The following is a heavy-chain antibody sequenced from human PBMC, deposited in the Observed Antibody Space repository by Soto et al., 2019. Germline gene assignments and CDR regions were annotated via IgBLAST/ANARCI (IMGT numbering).Heavy chain of an antibody. J-gene: IGHJ4*02. CDR1: GFTFSSYG. V-gene: IGHV3-30*18. D-gene: IGHD2-2*01. Sequence: GGSLRLSCAASGFTFSSYGMHWVRQAPGKGLEWVAVISYDGSNKYYADSVKGRFTISRDNSKNTLYLQMNSLRAEDTAVYYCAKDWGFSSTSFIDYWGQGTLVTVSS. CDR2: ISYDGSNK. CDR3: AKDWGFSSTSFIDY.